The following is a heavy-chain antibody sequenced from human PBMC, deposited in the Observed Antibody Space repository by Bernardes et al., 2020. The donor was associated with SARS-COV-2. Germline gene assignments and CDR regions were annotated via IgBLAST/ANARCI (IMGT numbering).Heavy chain of an antibody. D-gene: IGHD5-12*01. CDR2: INPDGSTP. V-gene: IGHV3-74*01. CDR3: TRGGYEPFDY. J-gene: IGHJ4*02. CDR1: GFTLGSYW. Sequence: GGSLRLSCAASGFTLGSYWMHWARQAPGKGLVWVSRINPDGSTPTYADSVKGRFTVSRDNAENTLYLQMNSLRADDTAVYYCTRGGYEPFDYWGQGTLVTVS.